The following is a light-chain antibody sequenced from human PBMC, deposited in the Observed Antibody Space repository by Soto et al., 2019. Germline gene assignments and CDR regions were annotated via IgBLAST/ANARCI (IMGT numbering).Light chain of an antibody. CDR2: DVS. J-gene: IGLJ1*01. CDR1: SSDVGGYNY. CDR3: SSYTSSSTRV. V-gene: IGLV2-14*01. Sequence: QSALTQPASVSGAPGQAITISCTGTSSDVGGYNYDSWYQQHPGKAPKLMIYDVSNRPSGVSNRFSGSKSGNTASLTISGLQAEDEADYYCSSYTSSSTRVFGTGTRSPS.